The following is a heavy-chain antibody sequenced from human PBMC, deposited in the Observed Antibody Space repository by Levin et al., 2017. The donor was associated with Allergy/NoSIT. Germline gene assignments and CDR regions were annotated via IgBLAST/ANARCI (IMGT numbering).Heavy chain of an antibody. D-gene: IGHD3-10*01. Sequence: SQTLSLTCTVSGASISTYYLTWIRQPPGKGLEWIGYIYSSGTTTYSSGNTNYNPSLKSRVTISTDTSKSQFSLKLTSVTAADTAVYYCARVRTQFGWFDPWGQGTLVTVSS. CDR1: GASISTYY. CDR2: IYSSGTT. CDR3: ARVRTQFGWFDP. J-gene: IGHJ5*02. V-gene: IGHV4-59*01.